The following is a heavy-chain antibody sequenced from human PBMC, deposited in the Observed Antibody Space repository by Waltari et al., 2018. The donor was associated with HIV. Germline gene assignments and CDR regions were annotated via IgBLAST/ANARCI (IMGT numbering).Heavy chain of an antibody. CDR2: MNHSGSA. Sequence: QVQLQQWGAGLLKPSETLSLTCAVPGGSFIGYYWSWLRQPPGSGREWMGGMNHSGSACYTPSLMSRGTISVDTSQEQFFLKLSSVTAADTAVYYCARNRIMGDGQQYGHWGQGTLVTVSS. D-gene: IGHD1-26*01. V-gene: IGHV4-34*02. J-gene: IGHJ4*02. CDR3: ARNRIMGDGQQYGH. CDR1: GGSFIGYY.